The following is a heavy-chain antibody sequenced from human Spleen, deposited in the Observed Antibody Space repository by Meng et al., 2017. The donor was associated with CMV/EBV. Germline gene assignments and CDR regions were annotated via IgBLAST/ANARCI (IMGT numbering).Heavy chain of an antibody. J-gene: IGHJ4*02. CDR3: ARLPVLLYSNYVWN. V-gene: IGHV4-39*07. Sequence: SETLSLTCTVSGGTISSSSYYWGWIRQTPGKGLEWIGSTYYSGSTYYNPSLKSQVTISVDTSKNQISLKLSSVTAADTDVYYCARLPVLLYSNYVWNWGQGTLVTVSS. CDR1: GGTISSSSYY. CDR2: TYYSGST. D-gene: IGHD4-11*01.